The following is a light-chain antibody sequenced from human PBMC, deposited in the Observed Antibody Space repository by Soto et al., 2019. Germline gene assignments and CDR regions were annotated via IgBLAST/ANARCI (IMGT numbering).Light chain of an antibody. CDR2: GAT. CDR3: QQYNDWPPIT. J-gene: IGKJ5*01. V-gene: IGKV3-15*01. Sequence: EIMMTQSPATLSVSPGERATLSCRASQSVSNNLAWYQQKPGQAPRLLLYGATTRATGIPARFSGSGFGTQFTLTITSLQSEDFAVYYCQQYNDWPPITFGQGTRLDIK. CDR1: QSVSNN.